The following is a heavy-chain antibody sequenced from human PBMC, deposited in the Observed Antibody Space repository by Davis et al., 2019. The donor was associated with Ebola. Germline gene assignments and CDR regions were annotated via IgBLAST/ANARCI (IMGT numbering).Heavy chain of an antibody. D-gene: IGHD2-2*01. CDR2: ISAYNGKT. Sequence: ASVKVSCKASGYTFSSYGFSWVRQAPGQGLEWIGWISAYNGKTKYSQKLQGRVTMTTDTSTSTAYMELRSLTSDDTAVYYCAREIGVAVPGVMKDAFDIWGQGTVVTVSS. V-gene: IGHV1-18*01. CDR3: AREIGVAVPGVMKDAFDI. J-gene: IGHJ3*02. CDR1: GYTFSSYG.